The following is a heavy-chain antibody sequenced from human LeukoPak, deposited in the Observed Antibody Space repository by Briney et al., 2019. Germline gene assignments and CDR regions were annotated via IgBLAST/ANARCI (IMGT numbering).Heavy chain of an antibody. CDR3: ARERDCSSTSCYSWWFDP. V-gene: IGHV3-74*01. CDR1: GFTFSSYW. CDR2: INGDGSST. D-gene: IGHD2-2*01. Sequence: GGSLRLSCAASGFTFSSYWMHWVRQAPGKGLVWVSRINGDGSSTSYADSVKGRFTISRDNAKNTLYLQMNSLRAEDTAVYYCARERDCSSTSCYSWWFDPWGQGTLVTVSS. J-gene: IGHJ5*02.